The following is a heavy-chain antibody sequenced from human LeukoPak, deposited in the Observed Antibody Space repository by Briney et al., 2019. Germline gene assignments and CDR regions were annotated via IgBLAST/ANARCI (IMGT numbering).Heavy chain of an antibody. CDR2: INPNSGGT. CDR3: ASPPASGWSDFDY. Sequence: ASVKVSCKASGYTFTGYYMHWVRQAPGQGLEWMGWINPNSGGTNYAKKFQGRVTMTRDTAISTAYMELSRLKSDDTAVYYCASPPASGWSDFDYWGQGTLVTVSS. D-gene: IGHD6-19*01. CDR1: GYTFTGYY. V-gene: IGHV1-2*02. J-gene: IGHJ4*02.